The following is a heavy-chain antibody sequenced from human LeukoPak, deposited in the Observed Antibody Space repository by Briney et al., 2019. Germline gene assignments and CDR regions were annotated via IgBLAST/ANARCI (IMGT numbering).Heavy chain of an antibody. CDR2: ISYDGSNK. Sequence: PGRSLRLPCAASGFTFSSYGMHWVRQAPGKGLEWVAVISYDGSNKYYADSVKGRFTISRDNSKNTLYLQMNSLRAEDTAVYYCAKTSSWSLGDVWGKGTTVTVSS. CDR1: GFTFSSYG. CDR3: AKTSSWSLGDV. D-gene: IGHD6-13*01. V-gene: IGHV3-30*18. J-gene: IGHJ6*04.